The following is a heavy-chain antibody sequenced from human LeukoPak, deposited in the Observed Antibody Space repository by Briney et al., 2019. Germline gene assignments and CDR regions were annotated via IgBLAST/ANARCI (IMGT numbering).Heavy chain of an antibody. CDR1: GFTFSSYG. CDR2: ISYDGSNK. Sequence: PGRSLRLSCAASGFTFSSYGMHWVRQAPGKGLEWVAVISYDGSNKYYADSVKGRFTISRDNSKNTLYLQMNSLRAEDTAVYYCAREPQYWGQGTLVTVSS. V-gene: IGHV3-30*03. J-gene: IGHJ1*01. CDR3: AREPQY.